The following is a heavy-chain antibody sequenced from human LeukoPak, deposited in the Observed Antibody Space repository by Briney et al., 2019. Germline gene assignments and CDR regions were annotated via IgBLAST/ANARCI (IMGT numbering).Heavy chain of an antibody. CDR3: ARYPTYYFDY. Sequence: ESGPTLVKPSETLSLTCNVSGGSMSNIYYWGWIRQPPGKGLEWIGSIYYSGSTYYNPSLKSRVTISVDTSKNQFSLKLSSVTAADTAVYYCARYPTYYFDYWGQGTLVTVSS. CDR2: IYYSGST. CDR1: GGSMSNIYY. D-gene: IGHD2-2*01. V-gene: IGHV4-39*07. J-gene: IGHJ4*02.